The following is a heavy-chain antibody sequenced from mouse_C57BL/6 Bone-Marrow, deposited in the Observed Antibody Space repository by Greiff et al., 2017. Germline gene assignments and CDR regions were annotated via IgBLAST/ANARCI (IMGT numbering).Heavy chain of an antibody. Sequence: QVQLQQPGAELVKPGASVKLSCKASGYTFTSYWMHWVKQRPGQGLEWIGMIHPNSGSTNYNEKFKSKATLTVDKSSSTAYMQLSSLTSDDSAVYYCAGYYYGSSFDYWGQGTTLTVSS. CDR3: AGYYYGSSFDY. CDR1: GYTFTSYW. CDR2: IHPNSGST. D-gene: IGHD1-1*01. V-gene: IGHV1-64*01. J-gene: IGHJ2*01.